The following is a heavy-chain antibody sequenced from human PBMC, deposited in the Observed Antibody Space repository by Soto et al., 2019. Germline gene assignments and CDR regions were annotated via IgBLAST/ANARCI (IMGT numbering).Heavy chain of an antibody. Sequence: PGESLKISCKGSGYSFTGYWIGWVRQMPGKGLEWMGIIYPGDSDTRYSPSFQGQVTISVDKSISTAYLQWSSLKASDTAMYYCARHQAAARPSPYWFDPWGQGTLVTVSS. V-gene: IGHV5-51*01. CDR1: GYSFTGYW. CDR2: IYPGDSDT. J-gene: IGHJ5*02. CDR3: ARHQAAARPSPYWFDP. D-gene: IGHD6-6*01.